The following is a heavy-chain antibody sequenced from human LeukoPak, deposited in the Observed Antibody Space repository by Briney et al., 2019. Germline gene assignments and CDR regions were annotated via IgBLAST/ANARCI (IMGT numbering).Heavy chain of an antibody. Sequence: GGSLRLSCAASGFTFSSYGMHWVRQAPGKGLEWVAVISYDGSNKYYADSVKGRFTISRDNSKNTLYLQMNSLRAEDTAVYYCAKDHGIVVVPAAPDAWYHWGQGTLVTVSS. V-gene: IGHV3-30*18. CDR3: AKDHGIVVVPAAPDAWYH. CDR1: GFTFSSYG. D-gene: IGHD2-2*01. CDR2: ISYDGSNK. J-gene: IGHJ5*02.